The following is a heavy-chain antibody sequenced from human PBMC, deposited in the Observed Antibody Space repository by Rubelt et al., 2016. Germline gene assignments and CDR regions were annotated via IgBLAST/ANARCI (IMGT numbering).Heavy chain of an antibody. CDR1: GGSISSSSYY. J-gene: IGHJ4*02. Sequence: QLQLQESGPGLVKPSETLSLTCTVSGGSISSSSYYWGWIRQPPGKGLEWIGSIYYSGSTYYNPSLKSRVTISVDTAKNQFSLKLSSVTAADTAVYYCARPFSRHGAGGDYWGQGTLVTVSS. V-gene: IGHV4-39*01. CDR3: ARPFSRHGAGGDY. CDR2: IYYSGST. D-gene: IGHD3-3*01.